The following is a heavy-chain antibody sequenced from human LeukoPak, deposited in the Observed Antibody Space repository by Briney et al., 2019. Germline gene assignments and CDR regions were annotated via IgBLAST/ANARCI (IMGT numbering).Heavy chain of an antibody. CDR2: IIPIFGTA. V-gene: IGHV1-69*13. CDR3: ARQTQYSSSGFDY. J-gene: IGHJ4*02. CDR1: GGSFSSYA. D-gene: IGHD6-6*01. Sequence: SVKVSCKASGGSFSSYAISWVRQAPGQGLEWMGGIIPIFGTANYAQKFQGRVTITADESTSTAYMELSSLRSEDTAVYYCARQTQYSSSGFDYWGQGTLVTVSS.